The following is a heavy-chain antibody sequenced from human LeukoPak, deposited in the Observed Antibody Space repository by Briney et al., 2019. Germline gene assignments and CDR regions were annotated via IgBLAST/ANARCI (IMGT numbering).Heavy chain of an antibody. J-gene: IGHJ4*02. CDR3: TTDLYYYDSSGYPPTYFDH. CDR2: IKSKTDGGTT. Sequence: GGSLRLSCAASGFTFSNAWMSWVRQAPGKGLEWVGRIKSKTDGGTTDYAAPVKGRFTISRDDSKNTLYLQMNSLKTEDTAVYYCTTDLYYYDSSGYPPTYFDHWGQGTLVTVSS. D-gene: IGHD3-22*01. V-gene: IGHV3-15*01. CDR1: GFTFSNAW.